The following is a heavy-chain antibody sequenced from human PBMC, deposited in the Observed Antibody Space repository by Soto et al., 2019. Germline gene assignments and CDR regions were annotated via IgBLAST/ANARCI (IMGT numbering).Heavy chain of an antibody. CDR3: ARDHREPSGYYYYGMDV. Sequence: PSETLSLTCTVSGGSISSYYWSWIRQPPGKGLEWIGYIYYSGSTNYNPSLKSRVTISVDTSKNQFSLKLSSVTAADTAVYYCARDHREPSGYYYYGMDVWGQGTTVTVSS. V-gene: IGHV4-59*01. CDR1: GGSISSYY. J-gene: IGHJ6*02. D-gene: IGHD1-26*01. CDR2: IYYSGST.